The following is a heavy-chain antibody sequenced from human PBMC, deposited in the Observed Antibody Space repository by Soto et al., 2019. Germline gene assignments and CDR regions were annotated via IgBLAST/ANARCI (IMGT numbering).Heavy chain of an antibody. CDR1: GGSITSGSFY. J-gene: IGHJ5*01. CDR3: ARHGTALTAVNWFVS. Sequence: QVQVQESGPGLVKPSETLSLTCTVSGGSITSGSFYWGWVRHSPGKGLEWIGSMYYSGSVFYNPSLESRVTISADVSRDQFSLKLTSVTAADTAVYYCARHGTALTAVNWFVSWGHGTLVTVSS. CDR2: MYYSGSV. V-gene: IGHV4-39*01. D-gene: IGHD2-21*02.